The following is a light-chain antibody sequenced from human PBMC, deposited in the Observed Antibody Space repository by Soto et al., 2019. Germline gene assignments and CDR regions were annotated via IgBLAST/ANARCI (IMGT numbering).Light chain of an antibody. CDR2: LDS. V-gene: IGKV1-39*01. J-gene: IGKJ2*01. CDR1: QNVATY. Sequence: DIQMTQSPSSLSASIGDRVTISCRASQNVATYSSWYQQKPGKAPKLLIYLDSTLQSGVSSRFSGSGSGTDFTLTIGSLQPEDVAAYFCQQSYSTPYTFGRGTKLEIK. CDR3: QQSYSTPYT.